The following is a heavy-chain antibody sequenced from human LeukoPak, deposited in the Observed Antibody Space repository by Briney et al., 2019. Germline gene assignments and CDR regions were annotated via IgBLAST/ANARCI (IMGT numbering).Heavy chain of an antibody. Sequence: GGSLRLSCAASGFTFSSYGMHWVRQAPGEGLECMAFIRYDGSNKYYADFVKGRFTISRDNAKNSLYLQMNSLRAEDTAVYYCARNMGGSHDAFDIWGQGTMVTVSS. CDR2: IRYDGSNK. J-gene: IGHJ3*02. V-gene: IGHV3-30*02. CDR1: GFTFSSYG. D-gene: IGHD2-15*01. CDR3: ARNMGGSHDAFDI.